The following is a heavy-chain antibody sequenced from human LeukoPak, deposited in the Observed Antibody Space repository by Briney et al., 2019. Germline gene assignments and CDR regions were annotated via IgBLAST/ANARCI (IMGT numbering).Heavy chain of an antibody. J-gene: IGHJ4*02. CDR2: INPNSGGT. CDR1: GYTFTGYY. CDR3: ARKKQGLGFPDY. V-gene: IGHV1-2*02. Sequence: ASVKVSCKASGYTFTGYYMHWLRQASGQGLEWMGWINPNSGGTNYAQKFQGRVTMTRDTSISTAYMELSRLRSDDTAVYYCARKKQGLGFPDYWGQGTLVTVSS. D-gene: IGHD1/OR15-1a*01.